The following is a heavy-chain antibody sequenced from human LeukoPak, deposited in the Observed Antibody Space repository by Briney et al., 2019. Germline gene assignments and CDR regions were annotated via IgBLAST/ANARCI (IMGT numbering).Heavy chain of an antibody. CDR3: ARDAWGTYFDQ. CDR2: ISYDGSNT. D-gene: IGHD7-27*01. CDR1: GFTFSSYA. J-gene: IGHJ4*02. V-gene: IGHV3-30-3*01. Sequence: GGSLRLSCAASGFTFSSYAMHWVRQAPGKGLECVAAISYDGSNTYYADSVKGRFTISRDNSKTTFFVQMNSLRAEDTAVYYCARDAWGTYFDQWGQGTLVTVSS.